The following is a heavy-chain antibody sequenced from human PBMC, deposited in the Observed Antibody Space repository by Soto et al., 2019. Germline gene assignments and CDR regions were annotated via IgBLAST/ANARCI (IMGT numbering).Heavy chain of an antibody. CDR2: VYHSGTS. Sequence: SETLSLTCPVSGGSITSGGYYWSWIRQRPGKGLEWIGCVYHSGTSYSNPSLEGRVTISVDTSKNQFSLKLSSVTAADTAVYYCARQGEYSSSWYDYWGQGTLVTVSS. D-gene: IGHD6-13*01. V-gene: IGHV4-39*01. J-gene: IGHJ4*02. CDR1: GGSITSGGYY. CDR3: ARQGEYSSSWYDY.